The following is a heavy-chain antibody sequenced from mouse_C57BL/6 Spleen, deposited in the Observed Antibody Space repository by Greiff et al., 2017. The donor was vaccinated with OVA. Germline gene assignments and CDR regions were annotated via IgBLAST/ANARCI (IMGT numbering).Heavy chain of an antibody. J-gene: IGHJ2*01. Sequence: QVQLKESGAELVKPGASVKISCKASGYAFSSYWMNWVKQRPGKGLEWIGQIYPGDGDTNYNGKFKGKATLTADKSSSTAYMQLSSLTSEDSAVYFCARGSTMVTTFDYWGQGTTLTVSS. V-gene: IGHV1-80*01. CDR3: ARGSTMVTTFDY. CDR1: GYAFSSYW. D-gene: IGHD2-2*01. CDR2: IYPGDGDT.